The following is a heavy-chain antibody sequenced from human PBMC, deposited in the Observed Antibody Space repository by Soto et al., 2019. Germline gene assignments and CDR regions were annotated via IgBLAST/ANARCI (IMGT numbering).Heavy chain of an antibody. Sequence: SETLSLTCAVSSDSISRSHWLTWVRQSPGKGLEWLGDIYYSGSIYYNPSLKSRITISVDKSNNQFSLKLSSVTAADTAVYYCARTSDNWNTPRGQNWFDPWGQGTLVTVSS. D-gene: IGHD1-20*01. J-gene: IGHJ5*02. CDR2: IYYSGSI. CDR1: SDSISRSHW. CDR3: ARTSDNWNTPRGQNWFDP. V-gene: IGHV4-4*02.